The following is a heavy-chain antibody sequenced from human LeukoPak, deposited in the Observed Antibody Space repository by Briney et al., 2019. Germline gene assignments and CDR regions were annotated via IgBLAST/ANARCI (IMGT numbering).Heavy chain of an antibody. CDR1: GFTFSSYE. CDR3: ARCGGGNPRWFDP. V-gene: IGHV3-21*01. Sequence: PGGSLRLSCAASGFTFSSYEMNWVRQAPGKGLEWVSSITSSSSYIYYSDSVKGRFTISRDNAKNSMYLQMNSLRAEDTAVYYCARCGGGNPRWFDPWGQGTLVTVSS. J-gene: IGHJ5*02. CDR2: ITSSSSYI. D-gene: IGHD4-23*01.